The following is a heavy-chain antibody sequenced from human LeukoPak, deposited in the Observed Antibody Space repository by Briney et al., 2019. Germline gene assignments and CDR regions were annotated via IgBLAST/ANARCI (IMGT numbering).Heavy chain of an antibody. D-gene: IGHD3-10*01. J-gene: IGHJ5*02. CDR1: GGSIRSYY. CDR2: IYYSGST. V-gene: IGHV4-59*01. CDR3: ARDSGTTGEVKFDP. Sequence: SETLSLTCTVSGGSIRSYYWSWIRQPPGKGLEWIGYIYYSGSTNYNPSLKSRVTISVDTSKNQFSLKLSSVTAADTAVYYCARDSGTTGEVKFDPWGQGTLVTVSS.